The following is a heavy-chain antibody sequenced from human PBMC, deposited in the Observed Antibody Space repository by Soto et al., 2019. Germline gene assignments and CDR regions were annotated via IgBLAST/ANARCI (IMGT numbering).Heavy chain of an antibody. D-gene: IGHD2-15*01. CDR1: GGSISSSSYY. CDR2: IYYSGST. V-gene: IGHV4-39*01. J-gene: IGHJ4*02. CDR3: ARARYCSGGSCYVPFAVHPYFDY. Sequence: PSETLSLTCTVSGGSISSSSYYWGWIRQPPGKGLEWIGSIYYSGSTYYNPSLKSRVTISVDTSKNQFSLKLSSVTAADTAVYYCARARYCSGGSCYVPFAVHPYFDYWGQGTLVTVSS.